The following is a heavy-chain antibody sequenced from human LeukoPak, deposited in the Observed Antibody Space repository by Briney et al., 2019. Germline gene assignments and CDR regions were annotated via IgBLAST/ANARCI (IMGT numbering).Heavy chain of an antibody. D-gene: IGHD6-13*01. V-gene: IGHV4-61*02. J-gene: IGHJ4*02. CDR3: ASGNSSSWYYFDY. CDR1: GGYISSGSYY. CDR2: IYTSGST. Sequence: KTSETLSLTCTVSGGYISSGSYYWSWIRQPAGKGLEWIGRIYTSGSTNYNPSLKSRVTISVDTSKNQFSLKLSSVTAADTAVYYCASGNSSSWYYFDYWGQGTLVTVSS.